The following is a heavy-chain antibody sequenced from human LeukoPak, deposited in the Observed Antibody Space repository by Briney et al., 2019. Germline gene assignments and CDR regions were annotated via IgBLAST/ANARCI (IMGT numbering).Heavy chain of an antibody. J-gene: IGHJ4*02. V-gene: IGHV4-34*01. CDR3: VIGYYYHY. CDR2: INHSGST. CDR1: GGSFSGYY. Sequence: PSETLSLTCAVYGGSFSGYYWSWIRQPPGKGLEWSGEINHSGSTNYNPSLKRRVTISVDTSKNQFSLKLSSVTAADTAVYYCVIGYYYHYWGQGTLVTVSS.